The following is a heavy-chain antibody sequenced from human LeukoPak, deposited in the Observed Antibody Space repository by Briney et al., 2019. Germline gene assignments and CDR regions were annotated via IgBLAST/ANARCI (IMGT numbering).Heavy chain of an antibody. CDR2: IYYSGST. Sequence: SETLSLTCTVSGGSISSYYWSWIRQPPGKGLEWIGYIYYSGSTNYNPSLKSRVTIPVDTSKNQFSLKLSSVTAADTAVYYCARSLGSGYDNFDYWGQGTLVTVSS. CDR1: GGSISSYY. D-gene: IGHD5-12*01. J-gene: IGHJ4*02. CDR3: ARSLGSGYDNFDY. V-gene: IGHV4-59*01.